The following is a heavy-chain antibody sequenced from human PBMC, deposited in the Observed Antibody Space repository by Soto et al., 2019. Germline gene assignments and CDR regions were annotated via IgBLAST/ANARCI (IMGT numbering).Heavy chain of an antibody. CDR3: ARDSVPLLLWYNWFDP. J-gene: IGHJ5*02. Sequence: GGSLRLSCASSGLTFSIYGMQWVRHEPCKGLEWVAVIWYDGSNKYYADSVKGRFTISRDNSKNTLYLQMNSLRAEDTAVYYCARDSVPLLLWYNWFDPWGQGTLV. V-gene: IGHV3-33*01. D-gene: IGHD3-10*01. CDR1: GLTFSIYG. CDR2: IWYDGSNK.